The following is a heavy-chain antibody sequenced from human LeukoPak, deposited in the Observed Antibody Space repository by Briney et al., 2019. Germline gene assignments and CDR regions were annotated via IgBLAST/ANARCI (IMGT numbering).Heavy chain of an antibody. CDR1: GGSISSSSYY. CDR3: AREHRVGMATTYYFDY. CDR2: IYYSGST. J-gene: IGHJ4*02. D-gene: IGHD5-24*01. V-gene: IGHV4-39*07. Sequence: SETLSLTCTVSGGSISSSSYYWGWIRQPPGKGLECIGSIYYSGSTYYNPSLKSRVTISVDTSKNQFSLKMSSVTAADTAVYYCAREHRVGMATTYYFDYWGQGTLVTVSS.